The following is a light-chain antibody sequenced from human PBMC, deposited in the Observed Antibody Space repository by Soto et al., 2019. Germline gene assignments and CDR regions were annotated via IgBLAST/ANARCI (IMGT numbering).Light chain of an antibody. CDR2: EVS. V-gene: IGLV2-14*01. Sequence: QSALTQPASVSGSPGQSITISCTGTSSDVGGYNYVSWYQQHPGKAPKRIIYEVSNRPSGISNRFSGSKSGNTASLTISGLQAEDEADYYCSSYTSSSTRVFGGGTTLTVL. CDR3: SSYTSSSTRV. CDR1: SSDVGGYNY. J-gene: IGLJ2*01.